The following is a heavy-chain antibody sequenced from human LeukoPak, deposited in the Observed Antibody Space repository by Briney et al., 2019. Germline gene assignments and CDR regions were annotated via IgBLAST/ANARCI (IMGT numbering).Heavy chain of an antibody. CDR1: GFTFSSYA. Sequence: PGGSLRLSCAASGFTFSSYAMHWVRQAPGKGLEWVAVISYDGSNKYYADSVKGRFTISRDNSKNTLYLQMNSLRAEDTAVYYCARDAGRWSLYSDHDAFDIWGQGTMVTVSS. J-gene: IGHJ3*02. V-gene: IGHV3-30*04. D-gene: IGHD4-23*01. CDR3: ARDAGRWSLYSDHDAFDI. CDR2: ISYDGSNK.